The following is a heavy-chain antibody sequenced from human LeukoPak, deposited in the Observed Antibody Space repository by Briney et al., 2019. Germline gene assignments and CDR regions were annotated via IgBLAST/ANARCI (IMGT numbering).Heavy chain of an antibody. CDR2: IYSGGST. J-gene: IGHJ5*02. Sequence: PGGSLRLSCAASGFTVSSSYMSWVRQAPGKGLEWVSVIYSGGSTHYADSVKGRFTISRDNSKNMLYLQMNSLRAEDTAVYYCAGGPKQQLLWGRASNGFDPWGQGTLVTVSS. V-gene: IGHV3-66*01. CDR3: AGGPKQQLLWGRASNGFDP. CDR1: GFTVSSSY. D-gene: IGHD2-2*01.